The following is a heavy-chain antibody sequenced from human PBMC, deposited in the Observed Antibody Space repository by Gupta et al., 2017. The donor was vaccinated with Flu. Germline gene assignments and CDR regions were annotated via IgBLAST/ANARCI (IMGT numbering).Heavy chain of an antibody. D-gene: IGHD3-22*01. Sequence: APGKGLEWVSGISWNSRIIAYADSVKGRFTISRDNAKNSLYLQMNSLRAEDTAFYYCAKSHSQYYDSSGYSDDWGQGTLVTVSS. J-gene: IGHJ4*02. CDR2: ISWNSRII. CDR3: AKSHSQYYDSSGYSDD. V-gene: IGHV3-9*01.